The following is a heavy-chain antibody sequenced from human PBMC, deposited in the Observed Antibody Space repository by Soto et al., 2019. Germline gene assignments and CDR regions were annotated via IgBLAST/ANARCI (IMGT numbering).Heavy chain of an antibody. V-gene: IGHV4-4*02. CDR1: GTSISSSDW. Sequence: SETLSLTCVVSGTSISSSDWWTWVRQSPGKGLEWIGEIYYTGITNYNPSLRSRVTISVDKSKNQFSLKLSSVTAADTAVYYCARVMANYYDSGGSRHFDFWGQGTLVTVSS. J-gene: IGHJ4*02. CDR2: IYYTGIT. CDR3: ARVMANYYDSGGSRHFDF. D-gene: IGHD3-22*01.